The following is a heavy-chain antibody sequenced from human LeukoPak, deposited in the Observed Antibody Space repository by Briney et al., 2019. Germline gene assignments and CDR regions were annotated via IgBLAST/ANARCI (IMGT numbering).Heavy chain of an antibody. CDR2: ISSSSSYI. Sequence: PGGSLRLSCAASGFTFSSYEMNWVHQAPGKGLEWVSSISSSSSYIYYADSVKGRFTISRDNAKNSLYLQMNSLRAEDTAVYYCARVTLYGESALDYWGQGTLVTVSS. V-gene: IGHV3-21*01. J-gene: IGHJ4*02. CDR1: GFTFSSYE. CDR3: ARVTLYGESALDY. D-gene: IGHD4-17*01.